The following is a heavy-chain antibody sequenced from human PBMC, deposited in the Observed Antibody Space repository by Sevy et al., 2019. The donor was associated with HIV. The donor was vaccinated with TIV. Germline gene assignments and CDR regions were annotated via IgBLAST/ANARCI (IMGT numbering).Heavy chain of an antibody. CDR1: GISLSTSGMG. V-gene: IGHV2-5*02. CDR2: IYWDDDK. CDR3: AHWLYGDYVTNFDY. J-gene: IGHJ4*02. Sequence: SGPTLVNPTQTLTLSCTVSGISLSTSGMGVGWIRQPPGKALEWPALIYWDDDKRYSPSLKSRLTITKDTSKNQVVLTLTNMDPVDTATYYCAHWLYGDYVTNFDYWGQGTLVTVSS. D-gene: IGHD4-17*01.